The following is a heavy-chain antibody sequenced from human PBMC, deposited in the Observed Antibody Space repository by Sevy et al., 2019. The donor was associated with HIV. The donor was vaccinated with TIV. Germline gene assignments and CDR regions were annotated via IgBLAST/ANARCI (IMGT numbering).Heavy chain of an antibody. Sequence: GGSLRVSCAAYGFTFSIYGMHWVRQAPGKGLEWVAVIWNDRSNKHYADSVKGRFTISRDNAKNTLYLQMNSLRVEDTAVYYCASLPNNYYDISGSSGDDAFDIRGQGTRVTVSS. CDR3: ASLPNNYYDISGSSGDDAFDI. CDR1: GFTFSIYG. V-gene: IGHV3-33*01. D-gene: IGHD3-22*01. J-gene: IGHJ3*02. CDR2: IWNDRSNK.